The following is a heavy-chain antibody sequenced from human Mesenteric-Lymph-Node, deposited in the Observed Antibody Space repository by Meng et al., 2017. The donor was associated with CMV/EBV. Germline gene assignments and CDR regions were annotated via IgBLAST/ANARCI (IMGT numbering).Heavy chain of an antibody. D-gene: IGHD3-9*01. Sequence: QDQLRQWGAGLLKPSETLAVTGAGYGGMVSGYYWNWIRQSPEKGLEWIGEINHSGSSTYNQSFTSRIIISVDTSTNQISLNMSSGTAADTAVYYCARGSSYDILTGYFDYWGQGALVTVSS. CDR2: INHSGSS. CDR3: ARGSSYDILTGYFDY. CDR1: GGMVSGYY. J-gene: IGHJ4*02. V-gene: IGHV4-34*02.